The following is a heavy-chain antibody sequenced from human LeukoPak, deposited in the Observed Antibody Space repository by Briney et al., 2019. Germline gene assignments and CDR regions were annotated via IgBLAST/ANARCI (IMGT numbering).Heavy chain of an antibody. D-gene: IGHD3-10*01. J-gene: IGHJ6*02. CDR2: IIPIVGTA. CDR3: ARGITMVRGVIKGGMDV. V-gene: IGHV1-69*04. CDR1: GDTFSNYYA. Sequence: GASVKVSCKASGDTFSNYYAISWVRQAPGQGLEWMGRIIPIVGTANSAQKFQGRVTITADKSTGTIYMELSSLRSGDTVIYYCARGITMVRGVIKGGMDVWGQGTTVTVS.